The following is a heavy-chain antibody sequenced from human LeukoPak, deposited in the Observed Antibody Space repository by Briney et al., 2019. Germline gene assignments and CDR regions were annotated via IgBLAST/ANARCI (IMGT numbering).Heavy chain of an antibody. V-gene: IGHV4-39*01. CDR2: IYYSGST. CDR3: ARRSATGYTPAYYFDY. J-gene: IGHJ4*02. D-gene: IGHD1-1*01. Sequence: SETLSLTCTVSGGSISSSTYYWGWIRQPPGEGLEWIGSIYYSGSTNYNPSLKSRVTISVDTSKNQFSLKLTSVTAADTAVYYCARRSATGYTPAYYFDYWGQGTLVTVSP. CDR1: GGSISSSTYY.